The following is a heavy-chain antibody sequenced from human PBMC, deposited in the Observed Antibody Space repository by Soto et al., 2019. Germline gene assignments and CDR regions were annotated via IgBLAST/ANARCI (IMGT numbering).Heavy chain of an antibody. Sequence: SETLSLTCTVSGGSISSYCWSWIRQPPGKGLEWIGYIYYSGSTNYNPSLKSRVTISVDTSKNQFSLKLSSVTAADTAVYYCAREQGITGNGFYYYYGMDVWGQGTTVTVSS. CDR1: GGSISSYC. V-gene: IGHV4-59*01. D-gene: IGHD1-20*01. J-gene: IGHJ6*02. CDR2: IYYSGST. CDR3: AREQGITGNGFYYYYGMDV.